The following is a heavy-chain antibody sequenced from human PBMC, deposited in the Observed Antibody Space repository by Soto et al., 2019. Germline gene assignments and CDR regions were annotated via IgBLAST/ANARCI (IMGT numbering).Heavy chain of an antibody. Sequence: PGGSLRLSCVASEFTFSSYSMNWVRQAPGKGLEWVSSISSSDTYIYYADSVKGRFTISRDNAKNSLYLQMSSLKASDTAMYYCARSVYDSSGYWTSYYGYWGQGTLVTVSS. CDR3: ARSVYDSSGYWTSYYGY. CDR2: ISSSDTYI. CDR1: EFTFSSYS. V-gene: IGHV3-21*04. J-gene: IGHJ4*02. D-gene: IGHD3-22*01.